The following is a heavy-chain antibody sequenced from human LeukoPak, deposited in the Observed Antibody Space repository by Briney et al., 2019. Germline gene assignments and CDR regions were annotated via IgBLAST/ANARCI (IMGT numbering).Heavy chain of an antibody. J-gene: IGHJ4*02. V-gene: IGHV1-2*02. CDR1: GYTFTGYY. CDR2: INPNSGGT. Sequence: RASVKVSCKASGYTFTGYYMHWVRQAPGQGLEWMGWINPNSGGTNYAQKFQGRVTMTRDTSIRTAYMELSRLRSDDTAVYYCARGGGYCSSTSCYTPYWGQGTLVTVSS. CDR3: ARGGGYCSSTSCYTPY. D-gene: IGHD2-2*02.